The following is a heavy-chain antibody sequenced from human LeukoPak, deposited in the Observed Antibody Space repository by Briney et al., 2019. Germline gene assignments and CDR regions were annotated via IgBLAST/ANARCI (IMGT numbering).Heavy chain of an antibody. J-gene: IGHJ6*02. CDR1: GFTFSSYE. V-gene: IGHV3-48*03. CDR3: ARVGTTSNFYYYYGMDV. Sequence: GGSLRLSCAASGFTFSSYEMNWVRQAPGKGLEWVSYISSSGSTIYYADSVKGRFTISRDNAKNTLYLQMNSLRAEDTAVYYCARVGTTSNFYYYYGMDVWGRGTTVTVSS. CDR2: ISSSGSTI. D-gene: IGHD2/OR15-2a*01.